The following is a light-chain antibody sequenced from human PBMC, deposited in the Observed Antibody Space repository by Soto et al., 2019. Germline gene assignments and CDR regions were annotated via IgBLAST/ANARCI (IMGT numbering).Light chain of an antibody. CDR1: SSDVGGYNY. Sequence: QSVLTQPRSVSGSPGQSVTISCTGTSSDVGGYNYVSWYQQHPGKAPKLMIYDVSKRPSGVPDLFSGSKSGNTASLTISGLQAEDEADYYCCSYAGRYVFGTGTKLTVL. CDR2: DVS. CDR3: CSYAGRYV. V-gene: IGLV2-11*01. J-gene: IGLJ1*01.